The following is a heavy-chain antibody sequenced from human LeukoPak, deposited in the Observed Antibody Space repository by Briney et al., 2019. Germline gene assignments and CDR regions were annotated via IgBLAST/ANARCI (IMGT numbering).Heavy chain of an antibody. CDR2: ISGSGGST. J-gene: IGHJ4*02. Sequence: TGGSLRLSCAASGFTFSSYALSWVRQAPGQGLECVSAISGSGGSTYSADSLKGRFTTSRDNSKNTLYLQINSLRADDTAVFYCARGGLGSAFDNWGQGTLVTVSS. CDR1: GFTFSSYA. V-gene: IGHV3-23*01. D-gene: IGHD6-19*01. CDR3: ARGGLGSAFDN.